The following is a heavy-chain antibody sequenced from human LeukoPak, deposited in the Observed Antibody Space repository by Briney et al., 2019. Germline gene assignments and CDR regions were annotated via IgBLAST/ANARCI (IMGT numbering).Heavy chain of an antibody. CDR2: IYHSGST. J-gene: IGHJ4*02. CDR1: GYSISSGYY. CDR3: ARLESGYYGSGSPDY. V-gene: IGHV4-38-2*01. D-gene: IGHD3-10*01. Sequence: PSETLSLTCAVSGYSISSGYYWGWTRRPPGKGLEWIGSIYHSGSTYYKPSLKSRVTISVDTSKNQFSLKLSSVTAADTAVYYCARLESGYYGSGSPDYWGQGTLVTVSS.